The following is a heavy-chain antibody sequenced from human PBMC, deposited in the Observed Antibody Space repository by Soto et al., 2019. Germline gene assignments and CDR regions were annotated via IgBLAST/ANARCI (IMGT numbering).Heavy chain of an antibody. CDR3: ARDSLYGSGSYYYGMDV. D-gene: IGHD3-10*01. V-gene: IGHV4-30-4*01. Sequence: SETPSLSCTVCGGSVSSGDYYWSWIRQPPGKGLEWIGYIYYSGSTYYNPSLKSRVTISVDTSKNQFSLKLSSVTAADTAVYYCARDSLYGSGSYYYGMDVWGQGTTVTVSS. CDR1: GGSVSSGDYY. CDR2: IYYSGST. J-gene: IGHJ6*02.